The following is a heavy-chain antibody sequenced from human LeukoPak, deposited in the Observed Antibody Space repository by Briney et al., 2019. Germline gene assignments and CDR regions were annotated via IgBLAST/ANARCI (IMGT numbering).Heavy chain of an antibody. CDR1: GFTFSSYA. J-gene: IGHJ4*02. V-gene: IGHV3-23*01. CDR3: ARGAYYYED. Sequence: QAGGSLRLSCAASGFTFSSYAMSWVRQAPGKGLEWVSAISGSGGSTYYADSVKGRFTISGDNAKNSLYLQMNSLRAEDTAVYYCARGAYYYEDWGQGTLVTVSS. CDR2: ISGSGGST. D-gene: IGHD3-16*01.